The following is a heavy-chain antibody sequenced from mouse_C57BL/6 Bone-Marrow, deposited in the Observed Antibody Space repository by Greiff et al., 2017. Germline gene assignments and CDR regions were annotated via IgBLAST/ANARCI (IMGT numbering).Heavy chain of an antibody. Sequence: EVKLMESGGDLVKPGGSLKLSCAASGFTFSSYGMSWVRQTPDKRLEWVATISSGGSYTYYPDSVKGRFTISRDNAKNTLYLQMSSLKSEDTAMDYCARQDGYYPYAMDYWGQGTSVTVSS. D-gene: IGHD2-3*01. CDR1: GFTFSSYG. CDR2: ISSGGSYT. CDR3: ARQDGYYPYAMDY. V-gene: IGHV5-6*01. J-gene: IGHJ4*01.